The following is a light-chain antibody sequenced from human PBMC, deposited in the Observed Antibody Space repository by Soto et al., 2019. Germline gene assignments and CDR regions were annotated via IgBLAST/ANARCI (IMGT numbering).Light chain of an antibody. Sequence: QSVLTQPPSASGSPGQSVTISCTGTSSDVGGYNYVSWYQHHPGKPPKLMICEVTNRPSGVSNRFSGSKSGNTASLTISGLQAEDEADYYCSSYTSGSTLVVFGTGTKLTVL. J-gene: IGLJ1*01. CDR1: SSDVGGYNY. CDR2: EVT. CDR3: SSYTSGSTLVV. V-gene: IGLV2-14*01.